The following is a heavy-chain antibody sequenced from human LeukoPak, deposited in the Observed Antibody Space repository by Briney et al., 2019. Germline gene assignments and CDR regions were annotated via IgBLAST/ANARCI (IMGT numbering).Heavy chain of an antibody. J-gene: IGHJ4*02. CDR2: ISGSGGST. CDR1: GFTFSSYA. Sequence: GGSLRLSCAASGFTFSSYAMSWVRQAPGKGLEWVSAISGSGGSTYYADSVKGRFTISRDNSKNTLYLQMNSLRAEDTAVYYCAKPYDFWSGYDPNFDYWGQGTLVTVSS. V-gene: IGHV3-23*01. D-gene: IGHD3-3*01. CDR3: AKPYDFWSGYDPNFDY.